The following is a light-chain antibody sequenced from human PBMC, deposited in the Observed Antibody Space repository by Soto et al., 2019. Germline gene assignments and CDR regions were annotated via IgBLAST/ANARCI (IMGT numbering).Light chain of an antibody. CDR3: QQHNNWPT. V-gene: IGKV3-11*01. Sequence: ETVLTQSPGTLYLSPGERATLSCRASESVRTSLAWYQQKPGQAPSLLIYGASKRATGIPARFSGSGSGTDFTLTISSLEPEDFAVYFCQQHNNWPTFGQGTRRE. J-gene: IGKJ5*01. CDR2: GAS. CDR1: ESVRTS.